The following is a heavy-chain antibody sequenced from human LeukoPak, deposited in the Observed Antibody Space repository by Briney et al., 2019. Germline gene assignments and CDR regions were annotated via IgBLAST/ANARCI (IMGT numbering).Heavy chain of an antibody. CDR3: ARDWYCSGGFCDNRFDP. J-gene: IGHJ5*02. D-gene: IGHD2-15*01. CDR2: ISPYNGNT. Sequence: ASVKVSCKASGYDFTSVGITWVRRAPGQGLEWMGWISPYNGNTRYAQKFQGRVAMTTDTSTSTAYMELRSLRSDDTAVYYCARDWYCSGGFCDNRFDPWGQGTLVTVSS. CDR1: GYDFTSVG. V-gene: IGHV1-18*01.